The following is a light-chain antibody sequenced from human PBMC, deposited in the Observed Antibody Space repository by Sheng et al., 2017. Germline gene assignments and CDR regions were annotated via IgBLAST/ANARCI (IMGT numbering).Light chain of an antibody. Sequence: DIQMTQSPSTLSASVGDRVTITCRASQTINSWLAWYQQKPGKAPKLLIYKASSLQSGVPSRFSGIGSGTEFTLTISSLQPDDFAAYYCQQYDAYPYTFGQGTKLEI. CDR2: KAS. V-gene: IGKV1-5*03. J-gene: IGKJ2*01. CDR3: QQYDAYPYT. CDR1: QTINSW.